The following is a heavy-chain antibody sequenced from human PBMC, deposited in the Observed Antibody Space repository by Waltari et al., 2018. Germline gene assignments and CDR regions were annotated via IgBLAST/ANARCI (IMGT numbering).Heavy chain of an antibody. CDR2: FNTNTVNP. J-gene: IGHJ1*01. CDR1: GYTFTSYA. V-gene: IGHV7-4-1*02. Sequence: QVQLVQSGSELKKPGASVKVSCKASGYTFTSYAMNWVRQAPGQGLEWMGWFNTNTVNPTYALGFTGRFVFSLYTSVSTAYLQISSLKAEDTAVYYCAREPPETPAEYFQHWGQGTLVTVSS. CDR3: AREPPETPAEYFQH.